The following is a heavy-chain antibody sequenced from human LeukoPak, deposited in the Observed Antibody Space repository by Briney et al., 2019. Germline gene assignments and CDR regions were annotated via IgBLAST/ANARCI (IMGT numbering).Heavy chain of an antibody. CDR1: GYTFTGYY. CDR2: INPNSGGT. J-gene: IGHJ4*02. CDR3: AREGRLWFGELLYLTY. Sequence: ASVKVSCKASGYTFTGYYMHWVRQAPGQGLEWMGWINPNSGGTNYAQKFQGRVTMTRDTSISTAYMELSRLRSDDTAVYYCAREGRLWFGELLYLTYWGQGTLVTVSS. V-gene: IGHV1-2*02. D-gene: IGHD3-10*01.